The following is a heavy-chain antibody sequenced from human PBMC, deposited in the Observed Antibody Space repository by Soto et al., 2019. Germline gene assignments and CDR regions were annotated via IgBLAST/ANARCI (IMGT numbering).Heavy chain of an antibody. CDR3: TSDTFGARDS. CDR2: IDPYDTGI. D-gene: IGHD2-15*01. Sequence: EVQLVESGGGLVPPGGSLRLSCAASGFAFSSEWMHWVRQAPGKGLVWVSRIDPYDTGITYADSVKGRFTISRDNAKNTLYLQMNSLRAEDTAVYYCTSDTFGARDSWGQGTLVTVSS. CDR1: GFAFSSEW. V-gene: IGHV3-74*01. J-gene: IGHJ4*02.